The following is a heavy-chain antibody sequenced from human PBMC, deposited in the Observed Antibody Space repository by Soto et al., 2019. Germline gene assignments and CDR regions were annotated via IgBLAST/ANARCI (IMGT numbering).Heavy chain of an antibody. CDR2: VKEDGSEK. V-gene: IGHV3-7*01. Sequence: GESLKISCAASGFTFNRYWMTWVRQAPGKGLEWVATVKEDGSEKYYVDSVKGRFTISRDNAKNSLYLQMNSLRAEDTAVYYCARDRMSSGWWNYYYYYGMDVWGQGTTVTVSS. D-gene: IGHD6-19*01. J-gene: IGHJ6*02. CDR1: GFTFNRYW. CDR3: ARDRMSSGWWNYYYYYGMDV.